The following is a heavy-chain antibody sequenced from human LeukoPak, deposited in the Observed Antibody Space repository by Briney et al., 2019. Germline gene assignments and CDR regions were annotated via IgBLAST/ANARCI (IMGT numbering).Heavy chain of an antibody. D-gene: IGHD6-19*01. J-gene: IGHJ4*02. CDR3: ARDKWLDTFFDY. Sequence: SQTLSLTCDVSGDSVSRSSAAWTWIRQSPSRGLEWLGRTYYRSKWYYDYAESVQGRITINPDTSKNQVSLQLKSVTTEDTAVYYCARDKWLDTFFDYWCQGILVTVSS. CDR2: TYYRSKWYY. CDR1: GDSVSRSSAA. V-gene: IGHV6-1*01.